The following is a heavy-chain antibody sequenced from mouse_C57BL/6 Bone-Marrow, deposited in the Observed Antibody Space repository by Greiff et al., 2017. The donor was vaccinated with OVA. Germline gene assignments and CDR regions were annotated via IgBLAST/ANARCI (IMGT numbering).Heavy chain of an antibody. V-gene: IGHV1-15*01. CDR2: IDPETGGT. J-gene: IGHJ4*01. D-gene: IGHD1-1*01. CDR3: TRDDYGSSGNYAMDY. CDR1: GYTFTDYE. Sequence: VQLKESGAELVRPGASVTLSCKASGYTFTDYEMHWVKQTPVHGLEWIGAIDPETGGTAYNQKFKGKAILTADKSSSTAYMELRSLTSEDSAVYYCTRDDYGSSGNYAMDYWGQGTSVTVSS.